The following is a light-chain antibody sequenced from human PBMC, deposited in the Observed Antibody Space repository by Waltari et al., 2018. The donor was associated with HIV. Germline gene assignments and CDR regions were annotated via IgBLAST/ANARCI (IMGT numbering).Light chain of an antibody. J-gene: IGKJ2*01. CDR2: RVS. CDR1: EGLVYRDGNTF. V-gene: IGKV2D-30*01. CDR3: MQGTHGPPT. Sequence: EVVMSQFPLSLAVTPGQPASISCTSSEGLVYRDGNTFLNWFHQRPGQSPRRLIFRVSNLDPWGPDRFRGSGSHTDFTLEITRVQSDDVGIFYCMQGTHGPPTFGQGTRLEI.